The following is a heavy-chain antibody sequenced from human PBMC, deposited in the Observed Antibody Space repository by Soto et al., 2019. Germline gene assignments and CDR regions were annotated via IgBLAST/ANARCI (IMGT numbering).Heavy chain of an antibody. CDR3: ARELLFYDSDGFSWDDAFDI. D-gene: IGHD3-22*01. CDR2: IYQSGST. V-gene: IGHV4-30-2*01. Sequence: SETLSLTCAVSGGSLSSSAYSWSWIRQPPGKGLEWIGFIYQSGSTYYNPSLKSRVTMSLDRPKNQFSLKLSSVTAADTAVYYCARELLFYDSDGFSWDDAFDIWGQGTMVTVSS. J-gene: IGHJ3*02. CDR1: GGSLSSSAYS.